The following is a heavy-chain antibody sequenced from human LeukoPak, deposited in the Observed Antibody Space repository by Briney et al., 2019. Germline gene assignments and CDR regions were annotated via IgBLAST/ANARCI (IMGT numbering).Heavy chain of an antibody. J-gene: IGHJ4*02. CDR2: IWYDGSNK. Sequence: GGPRRHSVERPGFTSGAIGMPGAPRVPARGWGGGQVIWYDGSNKYYADSVRGRFIISRDNSKNTLYLQMNSLRAEDTAVYYCARGGDIVVVPAATHFDYWGQGTLVTVSS. V-gene: IGHV3-33*01. CDR1: GFTSGAIG. D-gene: IGHD2-2*01. CDR3: ARGGDIVVVPAATHFDY.